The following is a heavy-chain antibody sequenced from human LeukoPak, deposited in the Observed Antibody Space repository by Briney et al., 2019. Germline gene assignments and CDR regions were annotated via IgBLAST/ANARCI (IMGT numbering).Heavy chain of an antibody. CDR3: ARGGFYCGDDCYVDY. J-gene: IGHJ4*02. CDR1: GGSFSYYY. V-gene: IGHV4-34*01. CDR2: INRSGST. D-gene: IGHD2-21*02. Sequence: PSETLSLTCAIYGGSFSYYYWSWIRQPPEKGLGWIGEINRSGSTNYNPSLKSRVSISVDTSKNQFSLKLSSVTAADTAVYYCARGGFYCGDDCYVDYWGQGTLVTVSS.